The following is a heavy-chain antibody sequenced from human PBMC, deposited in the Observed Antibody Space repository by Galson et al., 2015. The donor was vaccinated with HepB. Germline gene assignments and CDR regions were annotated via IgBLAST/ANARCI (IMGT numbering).Heavy chain of an antibody. CDR1: GYTFTSYG. J-gene: IGHJ4*02. V-gene: IGHV1-18*04. D-gene: IGHD2-15*01. CDR2: ISAYNGNT. CDR3: ARGYSPLLGMGWSRGFDY. Sequence: SVKVSCKASGYTFTSYGISWVRQAPGQGFEWMGWISAYNGNTNYAQKLQGRVTMTTDTSTSTAYMELRSLRSDDTAVYYCARGYSPLLGMGWSRGFDYWGQGTLVTVSS.